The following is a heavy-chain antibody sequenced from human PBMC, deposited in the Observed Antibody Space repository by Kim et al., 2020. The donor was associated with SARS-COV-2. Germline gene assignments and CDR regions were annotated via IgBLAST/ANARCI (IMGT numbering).Heavy chain of an antibody. J-gene: IGHJ4*02. Sequence: YYADSGKGRFTIPRDNSKNALYLQMNSLRAEDTAVYYCAKPIAAAVPFDYWGQGTLVTVSS. CDR3: AKPIAAAVPFDY. D-gene: IGHD6-25*01. V-gene: IGHV3-23*01.